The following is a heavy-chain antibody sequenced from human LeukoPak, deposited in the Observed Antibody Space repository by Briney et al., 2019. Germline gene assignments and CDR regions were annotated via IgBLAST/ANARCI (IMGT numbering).Heavy chain of an antibody. CDR1: GFTFDDYA. V-gene: IGHV3-9*01. CDR2: ISWNSGSI. J-gene: IGHJ3*02. CDR3: AKDRRSITMGRGVNDAFDI. D-gene: IGHD3-10*01. Sequence: PGGSLRLSCAASGFTFDDYAMHWVRQAPGKGLEWVSVISWNSGSIGYADSVKGRFTISRDNAKNSLYLQMNSLRPEDTALYYCAKDRRSITMGRGVNDAFDIWGQGTMVIVSS.